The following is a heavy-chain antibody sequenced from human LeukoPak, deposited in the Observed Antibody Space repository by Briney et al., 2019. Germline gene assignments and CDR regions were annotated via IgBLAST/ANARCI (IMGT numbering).Heavy chain of an antibody. CDR2: INPNSGGT. CDR3: ARARYSGYDRGYYFDY. D-gene: IGHD5-12*01. J-gene: IGHJ4*02. V-gene: IGHV1-2*02. CDR1: GYTFTGYY. Sequence: ASVKVSCKASGYTFTGYYMHWVRQAPGQGLEWMGWINPNSGGTNYAQKFQGRVTMTRDTSISTAYMELSRLRSDDTAVYYCARARYSGYDRGYYFDYWGQGTLVTVSS.